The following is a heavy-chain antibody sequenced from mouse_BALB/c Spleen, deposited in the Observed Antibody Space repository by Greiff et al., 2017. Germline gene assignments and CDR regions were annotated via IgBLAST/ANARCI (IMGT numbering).Heavy chain of an antibody. D-gene: IGHD2-4*01. V-gene: IGHV3-2*02. J-gene: IGHJ3*01. Sequence: DVKLQESGPGLVKPSQSLSLTCTVTGYSITSDYAWNWIRQFPGNKLEWMGYISYSGSTSYNPSLKSRISITRDTSKNQFFLQLNSVTTEDTATYYCARGGIYYEAYWGQGTLVTVSA. CDR3: ARGGIYYEAY. CDR2: ISYSGST. CDR1: GYSITSDYA.